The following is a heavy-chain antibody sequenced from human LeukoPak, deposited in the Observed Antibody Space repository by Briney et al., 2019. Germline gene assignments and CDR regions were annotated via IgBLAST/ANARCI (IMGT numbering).Heavy chain of an antibody. J-gene: IGHJ4*02. V-gene: IGHV1-2*02. Sequence: ASVKVSCKASGYTFTGYYMHWVRQAPGQGLEWMGWINPNSGGTNYAQKFQGRVTMTRDTSISTAYMELSRLRSDDTAVYYCARDRSYDFWSGYFDYWGPGTLVTVSS. CDR2: INPNSGGT. CDR3: ARDRSYDFWSGYFDY. CDR1: GYTFTGYY. D-gene: IGHD3-3*01.